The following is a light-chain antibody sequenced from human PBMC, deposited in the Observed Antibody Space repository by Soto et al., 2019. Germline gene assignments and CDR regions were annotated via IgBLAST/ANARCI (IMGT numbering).Light chain of an antibody. CDR3: QQYYSYSPGT. V-gene: IGKV1-5*03. CDR1: QSIDRW. CDR2: KAS. J-gene: IGKJ1*01. Sequence: IQRDQSPSTMTATAGDRDTISIRASQSIDRWLAWYQQKPGKAPKLLIYKASSLESGVPSRFSGSGSGKEFSLAIGFLQHDAFATYDCQQYYSYSPGTFGHGTKVDIK.